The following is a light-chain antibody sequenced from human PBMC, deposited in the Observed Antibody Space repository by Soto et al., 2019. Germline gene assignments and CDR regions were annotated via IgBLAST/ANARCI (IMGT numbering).Light chain of an antibody. Sequence: EIVFTQFTGKVSLSPGERGTLSCRASQSVTTNLAWYQQRPGQAPRLLIHGASTRATGIPARFSGSGSGTDFTLTISRLEPEDFAVYYCHHYGGSPITFGQGTRLEIK. J-gene: IGKJ5*01. CDR2: GAS. CDR3: HHYGGSPIT. CDR1: QSVTTN. V-gene: IGKV3-20*01.